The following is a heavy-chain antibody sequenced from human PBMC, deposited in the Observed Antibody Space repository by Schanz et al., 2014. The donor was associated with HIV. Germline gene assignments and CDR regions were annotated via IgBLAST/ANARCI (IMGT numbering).Heavy chain of an antibody. V-gene: IGHV3-23*01. CDR2: VGYGGDNT. Sequence: EVQILESGGGLVQPGGSLRLSCVVSGFPFSSSVMSWVRQAPGKGLEWVSTVGYGGDNTYYADSVEGRFTISRDNSKNTVYLQMNSLRAEDTALYYCAKRGPYTGRYEYFQQWGQGTLVTVSS. D-gene: IGHD1-26*01. CDR3: AKRGPYTGRYEYFQQ. J-gene: IGHJ1*01. CDR1: GFPFSSSV.